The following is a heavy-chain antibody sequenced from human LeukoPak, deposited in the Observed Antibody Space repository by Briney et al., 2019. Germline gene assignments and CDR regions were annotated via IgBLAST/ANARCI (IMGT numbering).Heavy chain of an antibody. V-gene: IGHV4-59*01. J-gene: IGHJ4*02. D-gene: IGHD6-13*01. CDR1: GGSISSYY. CDR2: IYYSGST. Sequence: SETLSLTCTVSGGSISSYYWSWIRQPPGKGLEWIGYIYYSGSTNYNPSLKSRVTISVDTSKNQFSLKLSSVTAADTAVYYCARIGQLAAGIYFDYWGQGTLVIVSS. CDR3: ARIGQLAAGIYFDY.